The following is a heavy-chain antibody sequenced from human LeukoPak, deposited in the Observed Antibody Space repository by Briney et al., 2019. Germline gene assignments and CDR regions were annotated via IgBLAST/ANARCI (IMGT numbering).Heavy chain of an antibody. CDR1: GSTFSSYE. Sequence: PGGTLRLSCAASGSTFSSYEMNWVRQAPGKGLEWVSYISSSGSTIYYADSVKGRFTISRDNAKNSLYLQMNSLRAEDTAVYYCARDRQWQIFDYWGQGTLVTVSS. CDR3: ARDRQWQIFDY. J-gene: IGHJ4*02. V-gene: IGHV3-48*03. D-gene: IGHD6-19*01. CDR2: ISSSGSTI.